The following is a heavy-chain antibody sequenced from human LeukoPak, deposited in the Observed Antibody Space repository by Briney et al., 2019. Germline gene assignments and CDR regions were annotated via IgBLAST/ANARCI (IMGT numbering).Heavy chain of an antibody. Sequence: GESLKISCNGSGYIFTSYYIGWVRQMSGKGLGWMGIVYPGDSDTRYSPSFQVQVTISADKSISTAYLQWSSLKASDTAMYYCARLHGSGSYYREYYFDYWGQGTLVTVSS. J-gene: IGHJ4*02. CDR1: GYIFTSYY. V-gene: IGHV5-51*01. CDR3: ARLHGSGSYYREYYFDY. CDR2: VYPGDSDT. D-gene: IGHD3-10*01.